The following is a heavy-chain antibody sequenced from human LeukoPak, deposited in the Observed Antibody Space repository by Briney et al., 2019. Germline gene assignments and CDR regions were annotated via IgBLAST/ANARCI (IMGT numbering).Heavy chain of an antibody. Sequence: ASVKVSCKASGHTFTGYYMHWVRQAPGQGLEWMGWINPSSGGTNYAQKFQGRVTMTRDTSISTAYMELSRLRSDDTAVYYCARDYDFWSGYFDFDYWGQGTLVTVSS. J-gene: IGHJ4*02. D-gene: IGHD3-3*01. CDR3: ARDYDFWSGYFDFDY. CDR1: GHTFTGYY. V-gene: IGHV1-2*02. CDR2: INPSSGGT.